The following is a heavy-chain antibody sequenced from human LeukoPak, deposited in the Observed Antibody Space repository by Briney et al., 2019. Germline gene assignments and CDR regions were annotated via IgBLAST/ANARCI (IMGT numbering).Heavy chain of an antibody. CDR3: VKGGSGNYYYYFDY. J-gene: IGHJ4*02. CDR1: RFTFSNYV. V-gene: IGHV3-64D*06. CDR2: ISSNGGST. Sequence: GGSLSLSCSASRFTFSNYVMHWVRQAPGKGLEYVSAISSNGGSTYYADSVKGRFTISRDNSKNTLYLQMSSLRAEDTAVYYCVKGGSGNYYYYFDYWGQGTLVTVSS. D-gene: IGHD3-10*01.